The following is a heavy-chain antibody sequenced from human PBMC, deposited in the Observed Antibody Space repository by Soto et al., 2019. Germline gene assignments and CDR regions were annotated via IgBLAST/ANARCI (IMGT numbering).Heavy chain of an antibody. J-gene: IGHJ6*02. D-gene: IGHD1-20*01. V-gene: IGHV4-61*01. CDR3: AKTRDNHINYYYALDV. CDR2: IYYSGST. Sequence: PSETLSLTCTVSGASVSSPTYYWNWIRQPPGKPLEWIGYIYYSGSTNYNPSLKSRVTISLDTSNDQFSLKLSSVTAADTAVYYCAKTRDNHINYYYALDVWDPGTTVTVSS. CDR1: GASVSSPTYY.